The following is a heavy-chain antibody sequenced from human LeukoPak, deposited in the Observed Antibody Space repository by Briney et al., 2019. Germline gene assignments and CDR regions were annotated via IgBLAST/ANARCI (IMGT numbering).Heavy chain of an antibody. V-gene: IGHV1-2*02. J-gene: IGHJ4*02. CDR2: INPSSGGT. D-gene: IGHD4-11*01. CDR1: GYSLNAYY. CDR3: ARGLGLDY. Sequence: ASVKVSCKASGYSLNAYYMHWVRQPPAQGLEWMGWINPSSGGTKYAQKFQGRVTMARDTSISTTYMELSRLTSDDTAVYYCARGLGLDYWGQGTLVTVSS.